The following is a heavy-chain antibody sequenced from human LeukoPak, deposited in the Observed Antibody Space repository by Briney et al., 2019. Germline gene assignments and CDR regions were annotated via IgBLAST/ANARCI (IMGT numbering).Heavy chain of an antibody. CDR2: IYYSGST. V-gene: IGHV4-39*01. CDR1: GGSISSYY. Sequence: PSETLSLTCTVSGGSISSYYWGWIRQPPGKGLEWIGSIYYSGSTYYNPSLKSRVTISVDTSKNQFSLKLSSVTAADTAVYYCARHAYYDSSGYFDYWGQGTLVTVSS. J-gene: IGHJ4*02. D-gene: IGHD3-22*01. CDR3: ARHAYYDSSGYFDY.